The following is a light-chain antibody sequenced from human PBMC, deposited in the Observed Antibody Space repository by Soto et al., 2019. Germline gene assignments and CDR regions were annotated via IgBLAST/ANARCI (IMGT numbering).Light chain of an antibody. CDR3: QQYDSWPPLT. Sequence: EILMTLSPATLSLSPGERATLSCRASQNVTCMLAWYKQRRGQAPRLFIYAASSRATDIPARFSSSGTGTEFTPTISSLQSEDFAVYYYQQYDSWPPLTFGGGTKVDIK. CDR1: QNVTCM. CDR2: AAS. V-gene: IGKV3-15*01. J-gene: IGKJ4*01.